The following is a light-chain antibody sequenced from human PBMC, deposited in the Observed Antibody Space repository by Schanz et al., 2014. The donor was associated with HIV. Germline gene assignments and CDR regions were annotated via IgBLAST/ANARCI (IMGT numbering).Light chain of an antibody. CDR3: QQYYSSPRT. CDR2: WAS. CDR1: QSILYSSTNKNS. V-gene: IGKV4-1*01. Sequence: DVVMTQSPDSLAVSLGETATINCKSSQSILYSSTNKNSLAWFQQKPGQPPKLLVYWASSRESGVPDRFSGSGSGTDFTLTISSLQAEDVAVYYCQQYYSSPRTFGQGTKVEIK. J-gene: IGKJ1*01.